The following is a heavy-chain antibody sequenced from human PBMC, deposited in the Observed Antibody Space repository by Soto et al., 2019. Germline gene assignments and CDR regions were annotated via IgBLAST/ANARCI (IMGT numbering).Heavy chain of an antibody. J-gene: IGHJ6*02. Sequence: QVQLQESGPGLVKPSETLSLTCTVSGVSIRSYYWNWIRQPPGKGLEWIGYIHYSGTTDYNPSLTSRPSLSVDTSKNQLSLELSSVTAADTAVYYCARDYPQVYFSYGMDVWGLGTTVTVSS. V-gene: IGHV4-59*01. CDR2: IHYSGTT. CDR3: ARDYPQVYFSYGMDV. CDR1: GVSIRSYY.